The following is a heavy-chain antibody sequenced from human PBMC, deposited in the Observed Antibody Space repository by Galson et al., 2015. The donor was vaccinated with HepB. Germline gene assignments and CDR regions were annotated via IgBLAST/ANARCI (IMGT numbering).Heavy chain of an antibody. Sequence: SLRLSCAASGFTFSSYGMHWVRQAPGKGLEWVAFIRYDGSNKYYADSVNGRFTISRDNSKHTLYLQMNSLRAEDTAVYYCAKDSVGSSGWSPSSLDYWGQGTLVTVSS. V-gene: IGHV3-30*02. CDR2: IRYDGSNK. CDR1: GFTFSSYG. J-gene: IGHJ4*02. CDR3: AKDSVGSSGWSPSSLDY. D-gene: IGHD6-19*01.